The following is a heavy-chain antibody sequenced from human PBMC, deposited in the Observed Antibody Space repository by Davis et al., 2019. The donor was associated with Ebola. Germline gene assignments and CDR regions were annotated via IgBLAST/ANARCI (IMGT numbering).Heavy chain of an antibody. V-gene: IGHV4-59*11. Sequence: PSETLSLTCTVSGVSISRHYWSWIRQPPGKRLEWIGSIYYTGSAYYNSSLNSRVTISVDPSKNQFSLKLSSVTAAATAMYYCAERGGSVWGQGTLVTVSS. CDR3: AERGGSV. CDR1: GVSISRHY. CDR2: IYYTGSA. J-gene: IGHJ4*02. D-gene: IGHD3-16*01.